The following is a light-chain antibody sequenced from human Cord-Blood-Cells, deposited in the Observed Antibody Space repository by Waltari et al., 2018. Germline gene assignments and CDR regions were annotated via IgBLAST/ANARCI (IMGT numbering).Light chain of an antibody. CDR3: KQYGSSPWT. Sequence: EIVLTQSPGTLSLSPGEIATLSFRASQSFSSSYLAWLQQKPGQAPRHVIYVASSRATGIPDGFSGSGSGTDFTITLSRLEPEGFAVYYCKQYGSSPWTFGQGTKVEIK. CDR1: QSFSSSY. J-gene: IGKJ1*01. CDR2: VAS. V-gene: IGKV3-20*01.